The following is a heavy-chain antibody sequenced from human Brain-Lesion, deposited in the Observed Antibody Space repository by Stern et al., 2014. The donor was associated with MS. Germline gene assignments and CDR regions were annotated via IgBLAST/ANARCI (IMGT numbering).Heavy chain of an antibody. CDR2: ISLNSGTI. V-gene: IGHV3-9*01. D-gene: IGHD1-14*01. CDR1: GFTFDDYA. CDR3: ARDITGSSAYFAY. Sequence: VQLQESGGDLVQPGRSLRLSCAAFGFTFDDYAMQWVRQAPGKGLEWVAGISLNSGTIGYADSVKGRFTTSRDNAYSSLYLQMNSLRPEDTALYYCARDITGSSAYFAYWGQGTLVTVSS. J-gene: IGHJ4*02.